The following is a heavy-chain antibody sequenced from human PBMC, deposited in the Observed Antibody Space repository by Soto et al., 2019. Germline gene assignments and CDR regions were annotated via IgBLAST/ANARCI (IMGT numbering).Heavy chain of an antibody. CDR3: ATSIYDSSGYYLFYFDS. D-gene: IGHD3-22*01. CDR1: GGSFSCYY. V-gene: IGHV4-34*01. J-gene: IGHJ4*02. Sequence: QVQLHQWGAGLLKPSETLSLTCAVSGGSFSCYYWSWIRQPPGKELEWIGEINHSGSTNYNSSLKSRVTISVDTAENQFSMKLTSVTAADTAVYYCATSIYDSSGYYLFYFDSWGQGTLVTVSS. CDR2: INHSGST.